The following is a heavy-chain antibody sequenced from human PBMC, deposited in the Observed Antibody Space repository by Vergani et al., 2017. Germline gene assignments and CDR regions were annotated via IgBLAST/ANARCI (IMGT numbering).Heavy chain of an antibody. CDR2: IIPIFGTA. CDR3: AREIVEFSGVVLPRFDP. J-gene: IGHJ5*02. CDR1: GGTFSSYA. D-gene: IGHD2-15*01. V-gene: IGHV1-69*01. Sequence: QVQLVQSGAEVKKPGSSVKVSCKASGGTFSSYAISWVRQAPGQGLEWMGGIIPIFGTANYAQKFQGRVTITADESTSTAYMELSSLRSEDTAVYYCAREIVEFSGVVLPRFDPWGQGTLVTVSS.